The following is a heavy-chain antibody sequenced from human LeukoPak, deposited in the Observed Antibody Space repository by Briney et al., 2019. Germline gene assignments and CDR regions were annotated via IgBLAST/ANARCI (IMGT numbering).Heavy chain of an antibody. CDR1: GYSFTSYW. J-gene: IGHJ4*02. CDR3: ARTKRSYDSSGYFALDFDY. Sequence: GESLKISCKGSGYSFTSYWIGWVRQMPGKGLEWMGIIYPGDSDTRYSPSFQGQVTISADKSISTAYLQWSSLKASDTAMYYCARTKRSYDSSGYFALDFDYWGQGTLVTVSS. V-gene: IGHV5-51*01. CDR2: IYPGDSDT. D-gene: IGHD3-22*01.